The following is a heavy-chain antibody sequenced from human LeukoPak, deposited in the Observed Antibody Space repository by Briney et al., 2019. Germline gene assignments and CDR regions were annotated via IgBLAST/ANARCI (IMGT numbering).Heavy chain of an antibody. D-gene: IGHD3-3*01. CDR2: ISWNSGSI. CDR3: AKDPVADEFWRGSYYFDY. Sequence: GGSLRLSCAATGFTFDVYAMHRVRQAPGKGLEWVSGISWNSGSIGYADSVKGRFTISRDNAKNSLYLQMNSLRAEDTALYYCAKDPVADEFWRGSYYFDYWGQGTLVTVSS. V-gene: IGHV3-9*01. J-gene: IGHJ4*02. CDR1: GFTFDVYA.